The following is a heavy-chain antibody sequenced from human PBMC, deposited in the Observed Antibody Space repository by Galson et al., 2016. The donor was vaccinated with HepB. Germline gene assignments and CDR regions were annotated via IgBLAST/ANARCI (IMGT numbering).Heavy chain of an antibody. CDR1: GYSISSGYY. Sequence: SETLSLTCAVSGYSISSGYYWGWIRQPPGKGLEWIGSIYYSGTIYYNPSLKSRVTKSIDASKNQFSLKVNSVTAADTAMYYCTSFEGWFDPWGQGTLATVSS. CDR2: IYYSGTI. V-gene: IGHV4-38-2*01. J-gene: IGHJ5*02. CDR3: TSFEGWFDP.